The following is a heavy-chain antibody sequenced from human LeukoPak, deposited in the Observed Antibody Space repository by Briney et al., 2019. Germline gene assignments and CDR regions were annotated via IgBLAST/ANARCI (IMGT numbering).Heavy chain of an antibody. D-gene: IGHD3-9*01. Sequence: GGSLRLSCAASGFTFSSYSMSWVRQAPGKGLEWVSYISSSSSTIYYADSVKGRFTISRDNAKNSLYLQMNSLRAEDTAVYYCARVLRYFDWLPQPYYYYGMDVWGQGTTVTVSS. CDR2: ISSSSSTI. CDR1: GFTFSSYS. V-gene: IGHV3-48*01. J-gene: IGHJ6*02. CDR3: ARVLRYFDWLPQPYYYYGMDV.